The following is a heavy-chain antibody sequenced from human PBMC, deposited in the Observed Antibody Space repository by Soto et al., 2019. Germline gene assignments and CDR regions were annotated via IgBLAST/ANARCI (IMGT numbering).Heavy chain of an antibody. Sequence: QVQLVESGAEVKKPGASVKVSCKASGYTFTDYGISWVRQAPGQGLEWMGWISGYNGNTKYAQKFQGRVTMTTDTPTNTAYMELRSLRSDDTAVYYCASDREYYYDSSGNYYYHYGLDVWGQGTTVTVS. CDR3: ASDREYYYDSSGNYYYHYGLDV. V-gene: IGHV1-18*04. CDR1: GYTFTDYG. D-gene: IGHD3-22*01. CDR2: ISGYNGNT. J-gene: IGHJ6*02.